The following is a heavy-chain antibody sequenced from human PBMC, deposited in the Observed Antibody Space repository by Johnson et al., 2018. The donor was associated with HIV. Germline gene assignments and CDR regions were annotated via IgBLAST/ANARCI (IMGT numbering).Heavy chain of an antibody. Sequence: VQLVESGGGLVKPGGSLRISCAASGFSFTNAWMSWVRQAPGKGLEWVAVISYDGSNKYYADSVKGRFTISRDNSKNTLYLQMNSLRAEDTAVYYCAKSIAAAGTNAFDIWGQGTMVTVSS. CDR3: AKSIAAAGTNAFDI. CDR1: GFSFTNAW. D-gene: IGHD6-13*01. J-gene: IGHJ3*02. CDR2: ISYDGSNK. V-gene: IGHV3-30*18.